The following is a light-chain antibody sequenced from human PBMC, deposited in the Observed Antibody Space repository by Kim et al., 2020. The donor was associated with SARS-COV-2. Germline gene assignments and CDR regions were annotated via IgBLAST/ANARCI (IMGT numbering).Light chain of an antibody. CDR2: RAT. CDR1: QSIRRW. V-gene: IGKV1-5*03. CDR3: QPDDTYPVT. Sequence: VGERHPFPRRASQSIRRWLAWYQPKPGTSPKLPIYRATNLESGVPSRFNGSGFGTDFTLTITSLQPDDFATYYCQPDDTYPVTFGQGTRLEIK. J-gene: IGKJ5*01.